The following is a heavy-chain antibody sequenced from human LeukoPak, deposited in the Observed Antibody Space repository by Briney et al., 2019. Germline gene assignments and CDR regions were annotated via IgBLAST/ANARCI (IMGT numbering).Heavy chain of an antibody. CDR2: TYYSSKWYN. Sequence: SQTLSLTCAISGDSVSSNSAAWNWIRQSPSRGLEWLGRTYYSSKWYNDYAVSVKSRITINPDTSKNQFSLQLNSVTPEDTAVYYCARAAHSSSWTGIDYWGQGTLVTVSS. J-gene: IGHJ4*02. CDR1: GDSVSSNSAA. CDR3: ARAAHSSSWTGIDY. V-gene: IGHV6-1*01. D-gene: IGHD6-13*01.